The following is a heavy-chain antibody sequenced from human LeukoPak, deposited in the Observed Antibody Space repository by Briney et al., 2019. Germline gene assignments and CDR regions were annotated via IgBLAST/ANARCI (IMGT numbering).Heavy chain of an antibody. CDR2: ISGSGGST. V-gene: IGHV3-23*01. Sequence: GGSLRLSCAASGFTFSSYSMNWVRQAPGKGLEWVSGISGSGGSTYYADSVKGRFTISRDNSKNTLYLQMNSLSAEDTAVYYCAKDLSPLYYYYGMDVWAKGPRSPSP. CDR1: GFTFSSYS. CDR3: AKDLSPLYYYYGMDV. J-gene: IGHJ6*02.